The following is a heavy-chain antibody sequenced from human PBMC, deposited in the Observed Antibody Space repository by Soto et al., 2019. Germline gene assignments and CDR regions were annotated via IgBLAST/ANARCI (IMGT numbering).Heavy chain of an antibody. Sequence: QVQLQESGPGLLKPSQTLSLTCTVSGGSFSTCGYYWIWIRPHPGKGLVWIGYIYYSGSTYYNPSLKSRVTISVDTSKNHFSLKLRYVTAADTAVYYCASEPLTWGQGNRVPVSS. CDR2: IYYSGST. J-gene: IGHJ4*02. V-gene: IGHV4-31*03. CDR1: GGSFSTCGYY. CDR3: ASEPLT.